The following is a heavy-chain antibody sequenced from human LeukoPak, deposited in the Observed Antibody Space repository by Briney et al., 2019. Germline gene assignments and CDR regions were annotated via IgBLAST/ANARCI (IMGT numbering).Heavy chain of an antibody. J-gene: IGHJ6*02. CDR1: GFTFSSYW. CDR3: ARVAVVPAATSYYYYYGMDV. CDR2: IKQDGSEK. Sequence: PGGSLRLSCAASGFTFSSYWMSWVRQAPGKGLEWVANIKQDGSEKYYVDSVKGRFTISRDNAKNSLYLQMNSLRAEDTAVYYCARVAVVPAATSYYYYYGMDVWGQGTTVTVSS. D-gene: IGHD2-2*01. V-gene: IGHV3-7*01.